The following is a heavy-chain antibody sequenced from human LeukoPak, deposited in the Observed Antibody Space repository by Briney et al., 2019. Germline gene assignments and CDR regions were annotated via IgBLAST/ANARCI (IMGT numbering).Heavy chain of an antibody. CDR3: VRRSSGYSGSSNYYYMDV. D-gene: IGHD3-22*01. CDR2: INDSGNT. V-gene: IGHV4-34*01. CDR1: GGSFNTHY. Sequence: SETLSLTCAVYGGSFNTHYWTWIRQAPGKGLEWIGEINDSGNTNYYPSLKSRVTISVDASKNQFSLKVTSLTAADTGVYYCVRRSSGYSGSSNYYYMDVWGKGTTVTVSS. J-gene: IGHJ6*03.